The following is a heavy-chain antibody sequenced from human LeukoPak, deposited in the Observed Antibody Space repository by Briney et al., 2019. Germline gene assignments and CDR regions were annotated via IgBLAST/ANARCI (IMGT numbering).Heavy chain of an antibody. CDR2: TYYSGST. D-gene: IGHD5-12*01. Sequence: SETLSLTCTVSGGSISTYYWNWIRQPPGKGLEWIGFTYYSGSTSYNPSLKSRVTISVDTSKNQFSLNRKSVTAADTAVYFWARENSDYDAFDVWGQGAAVTVSS. CDR3: ARENSDYDAFDV. J-gene: IGHJ3*01. CDR1: GGSISTYY. V-gene: IGHV4-59*01.